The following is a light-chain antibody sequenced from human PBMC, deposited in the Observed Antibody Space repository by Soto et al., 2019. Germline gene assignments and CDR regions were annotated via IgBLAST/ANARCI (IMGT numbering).Light chain of an antibody. CDR3: SSYAGSNNVI. J-gene: IGLJ2*01. CDR2: EVT. Sequence: QSALTQPPSASGSPGQSVTISCTGTSSDVGGYNYVSWYQQHPGKAPKLMIYEVTNRPSGIPDRFSGSKSGNTVSLTVSGLQAEDDADYYCSSYAGSNNVIFGGGTQLTVL. CDR1: SSDVGGYNY. V-gene: IGLV2-8*01.